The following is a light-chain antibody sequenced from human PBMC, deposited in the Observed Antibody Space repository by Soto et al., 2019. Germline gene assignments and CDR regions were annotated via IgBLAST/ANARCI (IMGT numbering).Light chain of an antibody. Sequence: QSALTQPASVSGSPGQSITIACTGTNRDVGSYNLVSWYQQRPGEAPKLIISEVRNRPSGMSYRFTGSKSGNTASLTISGLQAEDEAEYYCSSYTTTSTLVFGGGTKVTVL. V-gene: IGLV2-14*01. CDR1: NRDVGSYNL. J-gene: IGLJ3*02. CDR3: SSYTTTSTLV. CDR2: EVR.